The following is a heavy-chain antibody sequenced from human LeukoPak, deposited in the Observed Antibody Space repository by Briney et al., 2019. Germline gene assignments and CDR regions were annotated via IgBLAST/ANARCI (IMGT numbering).Heavy chain of an antibody. CDR1: GFTFSSYA. CDR2: ISYDGSNK. V-gene: IGHV3-30*04. Sequence: GGSLRLSCAASGFTFSSYAMHWVRQAPGKGLEWVAVISYDGSNKYYADSVKGRFTIPTDTSTSTAYMELRSLRSDDTAVYYCARDPGEMIVATTFDYWGQGTLVTVSS. CDR3: ARDPGEMIVATTFDY. D-gene: IGHD5-12*01. J-gene: IGHJ4*02.